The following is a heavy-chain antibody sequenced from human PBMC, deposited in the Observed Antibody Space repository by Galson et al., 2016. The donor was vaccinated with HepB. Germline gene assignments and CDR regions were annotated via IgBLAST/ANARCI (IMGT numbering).Heavy chain of an antibody. Sequence: QSGAEVKQPGDALTISCRGSGYRFTTYWIGWVRQMPGKGLEWMGVIYPGDFDIRYSPSFQGQVTLSADTSTSTAYLHWSSLKASDTAMYYCAIGDWTHDICTGYCPNKFDCWGQGTLVTVS. CDR3: AIGDWTHDICTGYCPNKFDC. CDR2: IYPGDFDI. CDR1: GYRFTTYW. V-gene: IGHV5-51*01. D-gene: IGHD3/OR15-3a*01. J-gene: IGHJ4*02.